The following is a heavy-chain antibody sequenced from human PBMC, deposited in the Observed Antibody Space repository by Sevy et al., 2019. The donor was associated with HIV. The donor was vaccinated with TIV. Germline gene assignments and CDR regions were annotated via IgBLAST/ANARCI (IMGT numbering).Heavy chain of an antibody. V-gene: IGHV4-4*07. CDR2: IYTSGST. J-gene: IGHJ4*02. CDR3: ARDILPGGNYYDSSGYYFFDY. D-gene: IGHD3-22*01. Sequence: SESLSLTCTVSGGSISSYYWSWIRQPAGKGLEWIGRIYTSGSTNYNPSLKSRVTMSVDTSKNQFSLKLSSVTAADTAVYYCARDILPGGNYYDSSGYYFFDYWGQGTLVTVSS. CDR1: GGSISSYY.